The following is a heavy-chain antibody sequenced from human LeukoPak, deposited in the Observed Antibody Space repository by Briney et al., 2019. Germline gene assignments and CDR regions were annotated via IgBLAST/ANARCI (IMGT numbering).Heavy chain of an antibody. V-gene: IGHV3-23*01. CDR1: GGSISSSY. J-gene: IGHJ5*02. Sequence: ETLSLTCTVSGGSISSSYWWSWVRQPPGKGLEWVSAISGSGGSTYYADSVKGRFTISRDNSKNTLYLQMNSLRAEDTAVYYCAKDAVAAAGTVSWFDPWGQGTLVTVSS. CDR2: ISGSGGST. CDR3: AKDAVAAAGTVSWFDP. D-gene: IGHD6-13*01.